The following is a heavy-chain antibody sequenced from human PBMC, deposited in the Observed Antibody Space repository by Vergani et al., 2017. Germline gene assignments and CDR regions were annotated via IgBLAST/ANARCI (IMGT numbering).Heavy chain of an antibody. CDR3: ARGDYGILTGYRY. V-gene: IGHV1-46*03. J-gene: IGHJ4*02. CDR2: INPSGGHT. CDR1: GFTFSSYS. D-gene: IGHD3-9*01. Sequence: VQLVESGGGLVKPGGSLRLSCAASGFTFSSYSMHWVRQAPGQGLEWMGIINPSGGHTNYAQKFQGRVTMTRDTSTSTVYMELSSLRSEDTAIYYCARGDYGILTGYRYWGQGTLVTVSA.